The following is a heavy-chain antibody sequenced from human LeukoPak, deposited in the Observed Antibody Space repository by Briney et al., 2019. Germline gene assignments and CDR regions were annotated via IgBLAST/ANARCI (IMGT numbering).Heavy chain of an antibody. CDR3: VRDYGGIGIDY. V-gene: IGHV3-7*01. D-gene: IGHD4-23*01. Sequence: GGSLRLSCAASGFTFSSHWMSWVRQAPGKGLEWVANINQGGSETYYVDSVKGRFTISRDNAKNSLYLQMNSLTAEDTAVFYCVRDYGGIGIDYWGQGTLVTVSS. CDR1: GFTFSSHW. CDR2: INQGGSET. J-gene: IGHJ4*02.